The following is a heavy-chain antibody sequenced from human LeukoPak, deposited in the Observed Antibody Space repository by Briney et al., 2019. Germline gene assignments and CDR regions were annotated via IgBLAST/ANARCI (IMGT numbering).Heavy chain of an antibody. Sequence: PSETLSLTCTVSGGSISSSSYYWGWIRQPPGKGLEWIGSIYYSGSTYYNPSLKSRVTISVDTSKNQFSLKLSSVTAADTAVYYCARQGGSSWSFWCDYFDYWGQGTLVTVSS. CDR1: GGSISSSSYY. CDR3: ARQGGSSWSFWCDYFDY. D-gene: IGHD6-6*01. CDR2: IYYSGST. V-gene: IGHV4-39*01. J-gene: IGHJ4*02.